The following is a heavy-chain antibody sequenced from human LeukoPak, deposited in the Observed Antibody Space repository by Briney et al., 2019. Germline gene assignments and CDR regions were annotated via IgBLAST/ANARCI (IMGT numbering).Heavy chain of an antibody. CDR2: ISGSGGST. CDR3: AKVQSAYSSSLNWFDP. V-gene: IGHV3-23*01. CDR1: GFTFDDYG. J-gene: IGHJ5*02. D-gene: IGHD6-13*01. Sequence: GGSLRLSCAASGFTFDDYGMSWVRQAPGKGLEWVSAISGSGGSTYYADSVKGRFTISRDNSKNTLYLQMNSLRAEDTAVYYCAKVQSAYSSSLNWFDPWGQGTLVTVSS.